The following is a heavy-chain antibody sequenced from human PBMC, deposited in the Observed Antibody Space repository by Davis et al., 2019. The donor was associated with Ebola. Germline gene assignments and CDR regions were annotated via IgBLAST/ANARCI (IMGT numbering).Heavy chain of an antibody. D-gene: IGHD6-19*01. CDR1: GGTFSSYA. CDR3: ARGQWLPHDYYFDY. J-gene: IGHJ4*02. CDR2: IIPILGIA. Sequence: AASVKVSCKASGGTFSSYAISWVRQAPGQGLEWMGRIIPILGIANYAQKFQGRVTITADKSTSTAYMELSSLRSEDTAVYYCARGQWLPHDYYFDYWGQGTLVTVSS. V-gene: IGHV1-69*04.